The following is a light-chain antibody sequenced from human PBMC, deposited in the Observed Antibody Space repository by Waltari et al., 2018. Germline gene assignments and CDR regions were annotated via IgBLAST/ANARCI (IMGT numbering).Light chain of an antibody. CDR2: DVS. Sequence: QSALTQPASVSGSPGQSITISCTGTSSDVGGYNFVSWYQQHPGKAPKLIIYDVSKRHSGVSKRFAGSKSGNTASLTISGLQAEDEADYYCSSYTSSSTLGVFGGGTKLTVL. J-gene: IGLJ2*01. CDR1: SSDVGGYNF. CDR3: SSYTSSSTLGV. V-gene: IGLV2-14*01.